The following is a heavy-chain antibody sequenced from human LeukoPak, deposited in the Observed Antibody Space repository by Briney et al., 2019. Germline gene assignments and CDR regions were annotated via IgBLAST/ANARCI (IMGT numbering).Heavy chain of an antibody. J-gene: IGHJ4*02. Sequence: KSSETLSLTCAVYGGSFSGYYWSWIRQPPGKGLEWIGEINRSGSTNYNPSLKSRVAISVDTSKNQFSLKLSSVTAADTAVYYCARATYCSSSSCPPSVRPYYFDYWGQGTLVTVSS. CDR1: GGSFSGYY. V-gene: IGHV4-34*01. D-gene: IGHD2-2*01. CDR3: ARATYCSSSSCPPSVRPYYFDY. CDR2: INRSGST.